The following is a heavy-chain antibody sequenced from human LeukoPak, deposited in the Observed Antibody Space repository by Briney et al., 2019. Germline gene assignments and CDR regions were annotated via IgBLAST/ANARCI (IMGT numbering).Heavy chain of an antibody. Sequence: GGSLRLSCAASGFTFSSYSMNWVRQAPGKGLEWVSAISGSGGSTYYADSVKGRFTISRDISKNTLYLQMNSLRAEDTAVYYCGLVGAAIDYWGQGTLVTVSS. V-gene: IGHV3-23*01. D-gene: IGHD1-26*01. CDR2: ISGSGGST. CDR3: GLVGAAIDY. J-gene: IGHJ4*02. CDR1: GFTFSSYS.